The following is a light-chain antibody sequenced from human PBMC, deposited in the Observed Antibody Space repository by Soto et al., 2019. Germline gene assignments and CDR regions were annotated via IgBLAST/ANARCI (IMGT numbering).Light chain of an antibody. CDR1: KLGDKY. CDR2: QDS. Sequence: SYELTPPPSVSVSPGQTASITCSGDKLGDKYACWYQQKPGQYPVLVIYQDSKRPSGIPVRFSSSKSGYTATLTISVPQAMYVAHYYVQAWDSSTPVVFGRGTKLTVL. CDR3: QAWDSSTPVV. J-gene: IGLJ2*01. V-gene: IGLV3-1*01.